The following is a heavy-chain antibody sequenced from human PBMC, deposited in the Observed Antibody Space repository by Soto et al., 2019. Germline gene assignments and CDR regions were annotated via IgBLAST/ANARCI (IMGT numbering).Heavy chain of an antibody. Sequence: KPSETLSLTCAVSGGSISSSNWWSWVRQPPGKGLEWIGEIYHSGSTNYNPSLKSRVTISVDKSKNQFSLKLSSVTAADTAVYYCAREQGIGYCSSTSCYKDYGMDVWGQGTTVTVSS. CDR1: GGSISSSNW. D-gene: IGHD2-2*02. CDR3: AREQGIGYCSSTSCYKDYGMDV. CDR2: IYHSGST. J-gene: IGHJ6*02. V-gene: IGHV4-4*02.